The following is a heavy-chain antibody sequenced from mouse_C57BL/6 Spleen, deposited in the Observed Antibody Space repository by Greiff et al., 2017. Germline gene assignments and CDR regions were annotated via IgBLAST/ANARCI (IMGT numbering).Heavy chain of an antibody. J-gene: IGHJ2*01. CDR1: GYAFSSYW. D-gene: IGHD1-1*01. CDR2: IYPGDGDT. Sequence: LVESGAELVKPGASVKISCKASGYAFSSYWMNWVKQRPGQGLEWIGQIYPGDGDTNSNGKFKGKATLTADKSTSTAYMQLSSLTSEDSAVYFCARSGTTVYFDYWGQGTTLTVSS. CDR3: ARSGTTVYFDY. V-gene: IGHV1-80*01.